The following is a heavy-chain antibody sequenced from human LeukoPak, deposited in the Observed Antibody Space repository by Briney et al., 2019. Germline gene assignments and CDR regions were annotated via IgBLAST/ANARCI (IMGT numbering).Heavy chain of an antibody. Sequence: SETLSLTCDVSGVSFSTYYWSWIRQSTGKGLEWIGEVNHSGYTNYNPSLKGRVTISVDTSKNQFSLKLSSVTAADTAVYYCARQLYGSDYWGQGTLVTVSS. CDR1: GVSFSTYY. CDR2: VNHSGYT. CDR3: ARQLYGSDY. D-gene: IGHD4-17*01. J-gene: IGHJ4*02. V-gene: IGHV4-34*01.